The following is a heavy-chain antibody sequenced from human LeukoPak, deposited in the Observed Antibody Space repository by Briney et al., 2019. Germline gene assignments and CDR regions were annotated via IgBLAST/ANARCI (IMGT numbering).Heavy chain of an antibody. CDR2: IYHSGST. J-gene: IGHJ4*02. Sequence: SETLSLTCAVSGGSISSSNWWSWVRQPPGKGLEWIGEIYHSGSTNYDPSLKSRVTISVDKSKNQFSLKLSSVTAADTAVYYCATAAAGDKSFDYWGQGTPVTVSS. CDR3: ATAAAGDKSFDY. V-gene: IGHV4-4*02. D-gene: IGHD6-13*01. CDR1: GGSISSSNW.